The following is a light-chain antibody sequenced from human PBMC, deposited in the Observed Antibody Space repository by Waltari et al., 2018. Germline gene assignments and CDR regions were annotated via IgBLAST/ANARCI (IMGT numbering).Light chain of an antibody. CDR3: AVWDDSLKSWV. CDR1: SSNIGTHS. J-gene: IGLJ3*02. V-gene: IGLV1-44*01. Sequence: QSVLTQSPSASGTPGQRVTFSCSGSSSNIGTHSVKWFQQLPGTAPNLPIHSADRRPSGGPDRFSGSKSGTSASLAISGLQSEDEADYYCAVWDDSLKSWVFGGRTKLTVL. CDR2: SAD.